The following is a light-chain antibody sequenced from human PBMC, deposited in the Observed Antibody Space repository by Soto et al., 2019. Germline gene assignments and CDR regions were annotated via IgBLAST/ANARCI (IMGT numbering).Light chain of an antibody. Sequence: DIVMTQSPLSLPVTPGEPASISCRSSQSLLHSNGYNFLDWYLQKPGQSPQLLIHLGSNRASGVPDRFSGSGSGTDFTLRISRVEAEDVGVYYFMQALQTPPYTFGQGTKVEIK. CDR3: MQALQTPPYT. V-gene: IGKV2-28*01. CDR2: LGS. J-gene: IGKJ2*01. CDR1: QSLLHSNGYNF.